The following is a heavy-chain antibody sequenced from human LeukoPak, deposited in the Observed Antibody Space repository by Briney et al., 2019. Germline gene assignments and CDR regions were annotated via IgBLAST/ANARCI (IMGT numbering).Heavy chain of an antibody. CDR3: AKGVFNYYDSSGYYPDP. V-gene: IGHV3-23*01. CDR1: GFTFSSYA. J-gene: IGHJ5*02. Sequence: GGSLRLSCAASGFTFSSYAMSWVRLAPGKGLEWASAISGSGGSTYYADSVKGRFTISRDNSKNTLYLQMNSLRAEDTAVYYCAKGVFNYYDSSGYYPDPSGQGTLVTVSS. D-gene: IGHD3-22*01. CDR2: ISGSGGST.